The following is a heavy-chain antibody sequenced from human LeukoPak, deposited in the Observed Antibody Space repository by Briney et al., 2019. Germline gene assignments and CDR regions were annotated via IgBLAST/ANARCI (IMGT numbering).Heavy chain of an antibody. J-gene: IGHJ4*02. Sequence: SETLSLTCTVYGGSISSTGYYWSWIRQPPGKGLEWIGEINHSGSTNYNPSLKSRVTISVDTSKNQFSLKLSSVTAADTAVYYCARHRVLDFVVVTARAYYFDYWGQGTLVTVSS. V-gene: IGHV4-34*01. CDR1: GGSISSTGYY. CDR3: ARHRVLDFVVVTARAYYFDY. CDR2: INHSGST. D-gene: IGHD2-21*02.